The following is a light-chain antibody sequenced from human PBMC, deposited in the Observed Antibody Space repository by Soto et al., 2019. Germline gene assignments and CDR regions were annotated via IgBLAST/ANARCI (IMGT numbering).Light chain of an antibody. V-gene: IGLV2-14*01. J-gene: IGLJ1*01. CDR1: DSDIGDYDY. CDR2: EVS. CDR3: SSYSISTAYL. Sequence: QSVLTQPASVSGSPGQSITISCTGTDSDIGDYDYVSWYQLHPGKAPNLVLFEVSNRPSGVSYRFSGSKSGNTASLTISGLQAEDEADYFCSSYSISTAYLFGTGTKVTAL.